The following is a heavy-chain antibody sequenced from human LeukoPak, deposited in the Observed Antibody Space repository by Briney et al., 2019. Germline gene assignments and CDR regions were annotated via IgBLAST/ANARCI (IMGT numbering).Heavy chain of an antibody. CDR3: ARTRRSSGYFPFDS. Sequence: SETLSLTCVVSGYSISSGYYWDWIRQTPAKGLEWIGTIYHNGNTYSNPSLKSRVTISLDTSKNQFSLKLTSVTAADTAVYYCARTRRSSGYFPFDSWGQGTLVTVSS. J-gene: IGHJ5*01. V-gene: IGHV4-38-2*01. CDR2: IYHNGNT. CDR1: GYSISSGYY. D-gene: IGHD3-22*01.